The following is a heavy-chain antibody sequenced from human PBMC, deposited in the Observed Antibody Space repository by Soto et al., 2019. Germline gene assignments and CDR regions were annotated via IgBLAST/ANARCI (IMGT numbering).Heavy chain of an antibody. D-gene: IGHD6-19*01. Sequence: GGSLRLSCAASGFTFSSYAMHWVRQAPGKGLEWVAVISYDGSNKYYADSVKGRFTISRDNSKNTLYLQMNSLRAEDTAVYYCARDRDSSGWLYFDYWGQGTLVTVSS. CDR3: ARDRDSSGWLYFDY. CDR2: ISYDGSNK. V-gene: IGHV3-30-3*01. J-gene: IGHJ4*02. CDR1: GFTFSSYA.